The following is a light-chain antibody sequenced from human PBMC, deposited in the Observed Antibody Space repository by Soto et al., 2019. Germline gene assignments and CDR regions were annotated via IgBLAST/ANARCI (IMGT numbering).Light chain of an antibody. CDR2: GAS. V-gene: IGKV3-20*01. CDR3: QQYGSSLIT. Sequence: EIVLTQSPGTLSLSPGERATLSCKASQSVSSSYLAWYQQKPGQAPRLLIYGASSRATGIPDRFSGSGSGTDFTLTISRLVPEDFAVYYCQQYGSSLITFGQGTPLEIK. CDR1: QSVSSSY. J-gene: IGKJ5*01.